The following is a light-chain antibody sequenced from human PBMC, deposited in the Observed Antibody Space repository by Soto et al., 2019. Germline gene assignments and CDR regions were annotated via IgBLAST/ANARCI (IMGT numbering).Light chain of an antibody. V-gene: IGLV4-69*01. CDR3: QTWGTGIQV. Sequence: QPVLTQSPSASASLGASVKLTCTLSSGHSSYAIAWHQQQPEKGPRYLMKLNSDDSHSKGDGIPDRFSGSSSGAERYLTISSLQSEDEADYYSQTWGTGIQVFGGGTKLTVL. J-gene: IGLJ3*02. CDR2: LNSDDSH. CDR1: SGHSSYA.